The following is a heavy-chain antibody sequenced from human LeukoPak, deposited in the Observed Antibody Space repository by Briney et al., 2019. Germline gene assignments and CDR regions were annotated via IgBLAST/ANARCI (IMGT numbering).Heavy chain of an antibody. D-gene: IGHD3-16*02. Sequence: SETLSLACTVSGGSISSYYWSWIRQPPGKRLEWIGYIYYSGSTNYSPSLKSRVTISVDTSKNQFSLKLSSVTAADTAVYYCACLSPKYFDYWGQGILVTVSS. CDR1: GGSISSYY. CDR3: ACLSPKYFDY. V-gene: IGHV4-59*01. J-gene: IGHJ4*02. CDR2: IYYSGST.